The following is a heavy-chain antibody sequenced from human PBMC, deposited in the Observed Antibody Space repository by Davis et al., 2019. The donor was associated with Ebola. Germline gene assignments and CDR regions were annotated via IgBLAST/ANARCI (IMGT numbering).Heavy chain of an antibody. D-gene: IGHD2-2*01. CDR3: ARDSGLVVVPSAPAPLDH. CDR2: VYFDGSYK. V-gene: IGHV3-33*01. J-gene: IGHJ4*02. Sequence: GESLKISCAASGFTFCSYGMHWVRQAPGKGLEWVAVVYFDGSYKYYGDSVKGQFTISRDNSNNTLYLQMNSLRADDTAVYYCARDSGLVVVPSAPAPLDHWGQGTLVTVSS. CDR1: GFTFCSYG.